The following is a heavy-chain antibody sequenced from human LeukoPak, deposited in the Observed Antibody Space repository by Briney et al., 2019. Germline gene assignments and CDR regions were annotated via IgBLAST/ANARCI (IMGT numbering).Heavy chain of an antibody. V-gene: IGHV4-34*01. CDR1: GGSFSGYY. J-gene: IGHJ4*02. CDR2: INHSGST. D-gene: IGHD2-2*01. CDR3: ARGEYQLPRGGDY. Sequence: SETLSLTCAVYGGSFSGYYWSWIRQPPGKGLEWIGEINHSGSTNYNPSLKSRVTISVDTSKNQFSLKLSSVTAADTAVYYCARGEYQLPRGGDYWGQGTLVTVSS.